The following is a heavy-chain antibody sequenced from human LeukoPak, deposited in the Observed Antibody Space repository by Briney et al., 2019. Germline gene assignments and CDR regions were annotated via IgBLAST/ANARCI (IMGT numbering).Heavy chain of an antibody. V-gene: IGHV3-21*01. CDR1: GFTFSSYS. Sequence: GGSLRLSCAASGFTFSSYSMNWVRQAPGKGLEWVSSISSSSSYIYYADSVKGRFTISRDNAKNSLYLQMNSLRAEDTAVYYCAREHVLRFLEWSPGGQGTLVTVSS. J-gene: IGHJ4*02. D-gene: IGHD3-3*01. CDR2: ISSSSSYI. CDR3: AREHVLRFLEWSP.